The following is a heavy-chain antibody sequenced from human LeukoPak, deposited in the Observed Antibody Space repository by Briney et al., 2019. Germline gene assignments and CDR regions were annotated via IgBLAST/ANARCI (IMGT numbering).Heavy chain of an antibody. Sequence: ASVKVSCKASGYTFTSYAMHWVRQAPGQGLEWMGIINPSGGSTSYAQKFQGRVTMTRDTSTSTVYMELSSLRSEDTAVYYCARKGGLLRDTYYYYYYGMDVWGQGTTVTVSS. CDR2: INPSGGST. CDR1: GYTFTSYA. CDR3: ARKGGLLRDTYYYYYYGMDV. D-gene: IGHD3-22*01. V-gene: IGHV1-46*01. J-gene: IGHJ6*02.